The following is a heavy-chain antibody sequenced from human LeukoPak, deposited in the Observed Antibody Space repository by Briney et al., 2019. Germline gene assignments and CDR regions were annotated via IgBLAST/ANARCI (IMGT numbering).Heavy chain of an antibody. CDR3: AKTRGYCSGGSCYSDY. CDR1: GFTFSDYY. D-gene: IGHD2-15*01. Sequence: GGSLRLSCAASGFTFSDYYMSWVRQAPGKGLEWVSVISGSGDNTYYADSVKGRVTISRDSSKKTVYLQMNSLRVEDTAVYYCAKTRGYCSGGSCYSDYWGQGTLVTVSS. V-gene: IGHV3-23*01. J-gene: IGHJ4*02. CDR2: ISGSGDNT.